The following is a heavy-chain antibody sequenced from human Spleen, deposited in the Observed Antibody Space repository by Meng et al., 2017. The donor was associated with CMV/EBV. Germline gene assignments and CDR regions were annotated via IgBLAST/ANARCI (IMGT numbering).Heavy chain of an antibody. D-gene: IGHD2-2*01. CDR2: IRPILGRA. Sequence: SVKVSCKASGGSFSISWVRQAPGQGFEWMGGIRPILGRANYAQKFQGRVTISADKSTSTAYMELSSLRSEDTAVYYCASGQLGYCSSTSCPMDYWGQGTLVTVSS. V-gene: IGHV1-69*10. CDR1: GGSFS. J-gene: IGHJ4*02. CDR3: ASGQLGYCSSTSCPMDY.